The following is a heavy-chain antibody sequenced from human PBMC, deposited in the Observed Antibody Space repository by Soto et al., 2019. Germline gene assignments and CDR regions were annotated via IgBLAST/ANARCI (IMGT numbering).Heavy chain of an antibody. CDR3: ARVHCSSTSCYTGDYYYYGMDV. Sequence: GSSVKVSCKASGGTFSSYAISWVRQAPGQGLEWMGGIIPIFGTANYAQKFQGRVTITADESTSTAYMELSSLRSEDTAVYYCARVHCSSTSCYTGDYYYYGMDVWGQGTTVTV. J-gene: IGHJ6*02. D-gene: IGHD2-2*02. CDR2: IIPIFGTA. V-gene: IGHV1-69*13. CDR1: GGTFSSYA.